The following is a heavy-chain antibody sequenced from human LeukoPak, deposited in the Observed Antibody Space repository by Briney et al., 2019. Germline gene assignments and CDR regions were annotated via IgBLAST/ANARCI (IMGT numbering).Heavy chain of an antibody. CDR3: ASLWGCSGGSCYAPNDAFDI. J-gene: IGHJ3*02. CDR2: ISSNGGST. CDR1: GFTFSSYA. Sequence: GGSLRLSCAASGFTFSSYAMHWVRQAPGKGLEYVSAISSNGGSTYYANSVKGRFTISRDNSKNTLYLQMGSLRAEDMAVYYCASLWGCSGGSCYAPNDAFDIWGQGTMVTVSS. V-gene: IGHV3-64*01. D-gene: IGHD2-15*01.